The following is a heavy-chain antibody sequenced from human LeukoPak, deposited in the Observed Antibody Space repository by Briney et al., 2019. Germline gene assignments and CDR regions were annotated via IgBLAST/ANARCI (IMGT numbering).Heavy chain of an antibody. CDR3: ASGTLDIVATISDY. CDR1: GFTFSSYS. CDR2: ISSSSSYI. Sequence: GGSLRLSCAASGFTFSSYSMNWVRQAPGKGLEWVSSISSSSSYIYYADSVKGRFTISRDNAKNSLYLQMNSLRAEDTAVYYSASGTLDIVATISDYWGQGTLVTVSS. D-gene: IGHD5-12*01. V-gene: IGHV3-21*01. J-gene: IGHJ4*02.